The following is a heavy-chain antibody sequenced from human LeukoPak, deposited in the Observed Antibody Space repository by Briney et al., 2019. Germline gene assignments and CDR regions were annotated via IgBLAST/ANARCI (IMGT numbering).Heavy chain of an antibody. J-gene: IGHJ4*02. Sequence: GGSLRLSCAVSGFTFINYDMNWVRQAPGKGLEWVAVIWYDGSNKYYVDSVKGRFTISRDNPKNTLYLQMSSLRAEDTAVYYCARGRYSSGFVEYWGQGTLVTVS. CDR3: ARGRYSSGFVEY. CDR2: IWYDGSNK. CDR1: GFTFINYD. D-gene: IGHD6-25*01. V-gene: IGHV3-33*08.